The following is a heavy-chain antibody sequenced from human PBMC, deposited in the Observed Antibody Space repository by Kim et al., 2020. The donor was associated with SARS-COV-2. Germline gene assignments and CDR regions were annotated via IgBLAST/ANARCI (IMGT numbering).Heavy chain of an antibody. CDR3: ARYNGIMDIVAMWAFD. CDR1: GGSISSSSYY. Sequence: SETLSLTCTVSGGSISSSSYYWGWIRQPPGKGLEWIGSIYYSGSTYYNPSLKSRVTISVDTSKNQFSLKLSSVTAADTAVYYCARYNGIMDIVAMWAFD. CDR2: IYYSGST. V-gene: IGHV4-39*01. J-gene: IGHJ3*02. D-gene: IGHD5-12*01.